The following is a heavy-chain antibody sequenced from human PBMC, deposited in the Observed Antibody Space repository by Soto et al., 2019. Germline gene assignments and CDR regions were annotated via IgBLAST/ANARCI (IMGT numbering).Heavy chain of an antibody. CDR1: GFTFSSYA. V-gene: IGHV3-30-3*01. D-gene: IGHD6-13*01. Sequence: GGSLRLSCASSGFTFSSYAMHWVRQAPGKGLEWVAVISYDGSNKYYADSVKGRFTISRDNSKNTLYLQMNSLRAEDTAVYYCARYSSSSPNYYYGMDVWGQGTTVTVSS. CDR2: ISYDGSNK. J-gene: IGHJ6*02. CDR3: ARYSSSSPNYYYGMDV.